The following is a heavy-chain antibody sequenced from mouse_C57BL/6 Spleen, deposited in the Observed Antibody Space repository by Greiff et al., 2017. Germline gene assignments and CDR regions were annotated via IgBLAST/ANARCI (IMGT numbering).Heavy chain of an antibody. J-gene: IGHJ3*01. CDR1: GYTFTSYW. Sequence: VKLQQPGAELVKPGASVKMSCKASGYTFTSYWITWVKQRPGQGLEWIGDIYPGSGSTNYNEKFKSKATLTVDTSSSTAYMQLSSLTSEDSAVYYCARSPPGGSSYVGFAYWGQGTLVTVSA. V-gene: IGHV1-55*01. CDR2: IYPGSGST. D-gene: IGHD1-1*01. CDR3: ARSPPGGSSYVGFAY.